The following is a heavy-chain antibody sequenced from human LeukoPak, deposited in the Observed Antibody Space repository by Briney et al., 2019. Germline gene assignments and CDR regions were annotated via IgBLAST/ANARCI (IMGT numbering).Heavy chain of an antibody. CDR3: ATAPQGGNDYMDV. Sequence: GGSLRLACVPSRFTLKTLSIMWVRQAPREGLEWISYISSSSVIHYADSVKGRFTISRDNAKGSLYLQMNRLRVEDSAVYYCATAPQGGNDYMDVWGKGATVTVS. CDR1: RFTLKTLS. J-gene: IGHJ6*03. CDR2: ISSSSVI. V-gene: IGHV3-48*04. D-gene: IGHD3-16*01.